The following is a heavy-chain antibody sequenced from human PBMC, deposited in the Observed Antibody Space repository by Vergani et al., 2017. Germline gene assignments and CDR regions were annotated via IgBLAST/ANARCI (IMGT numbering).Heavy chain of an antibody. D-gene: IGHD2-2*01. CDR1: GGTFSSYA. CDR3: AXSLGPFVVVPAAMRPHYYYYMDV. CDR2: IIPIFGTA. Sequence: QVQLVQSGAEVKKPGSSVKVSCKASGGTFSSYAISWVRQAPGQGLEWMGGIIPIFGTANYAQKFQGRVTITADESTSTAYMELSSLRSEDTAVYYCAXSLGPFVVVPAAMRPHYYYYMDVWGKGTTVTVSS. V-gene: IGHV1-69*01. J-gene: IGHJ6*03.